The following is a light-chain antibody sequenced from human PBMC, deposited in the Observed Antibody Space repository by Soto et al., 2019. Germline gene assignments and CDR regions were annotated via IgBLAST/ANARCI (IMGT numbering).Light chain of an antibody. J-gene: IGLJ2*01. V-gene: IGLV4-69*01. CDR3: QTGGSGIVV. Sequence: QLVLTQSPSASASLGASVKLTCTLSSGHSNYAIAWHQQQSEKGPRYLMKLNSDGSHSKGDGIPDRFSSSSSGAERYLTISSLQSEDEADYYCQTGGSGIVVFGGGTKLTV. CDR1: SGHSNYA. CDR2: LNSDGSH.